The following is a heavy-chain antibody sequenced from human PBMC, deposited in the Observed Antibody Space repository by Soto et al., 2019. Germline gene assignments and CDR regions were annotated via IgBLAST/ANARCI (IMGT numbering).Heavy chain of an antibody. CDR1: VDSVSINSAA. CDR2: TYYRSKWYN. D-gene: IGHD6-6*01. CDR3: ARATLGIAPRPGYGMDV. V-gene: IGHV6-1*01. J-gene: IGHJ6*02. Sequence: RSQTLSLTCAISVDSVSINSAACSWIRQSPSRGLELLGRTYYRSKWYNDYAVSVKSRITINPDTSKNQFSLQLNSVTPEDTAVYYCARATLGIAPRPGYGMDVWGQGTTVTVSS.